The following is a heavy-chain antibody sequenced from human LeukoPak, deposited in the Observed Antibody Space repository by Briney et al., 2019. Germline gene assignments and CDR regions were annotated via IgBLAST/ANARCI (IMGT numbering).Heavy chain of an antibody. CDR2: ISGSSSYI. Sequence: PGGSLRLSCAASGFTFSSYSMNWVRQAPGKGLEWVSSISGSSSYIYYADSVKGRFTISRDNAKNSLYLQMNSLRAEDTAVYYCARSIAVAGTVYWGQGTLVTVFS. D-gene: IGHD6-19*01. J-gene: IGHJ4*02. V-gene: IGHV3-21*01. CDR3: ARSIAVAGTVY. CDR1: GFTFSSYS.